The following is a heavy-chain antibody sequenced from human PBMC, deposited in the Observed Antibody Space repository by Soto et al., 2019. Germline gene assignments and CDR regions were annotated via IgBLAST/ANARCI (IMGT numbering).Heavy chain of an antibody. CDR3: AKSLSTAVNYGLDV. D-gene: IGHD2-2*01. CDR1: VFTFSDNA. CDR2: ISDDGDST. Sequence: PGGSLRLSCRASVFTFSDNAMTWVRQAPGKGLEWVSSISDDGDSTYYADSVKGRFAVSRDNSKNTLFLHMNSLGAEDTAVYYCAKSLSTAVNYGLDVWGQGTSVTVSS. J-gene: IGHJ6*02. V-gene: IGHV3-23*01.